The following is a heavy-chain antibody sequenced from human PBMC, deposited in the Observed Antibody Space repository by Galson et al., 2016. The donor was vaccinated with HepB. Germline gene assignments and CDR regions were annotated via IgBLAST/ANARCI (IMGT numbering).Heavy chain of an antibody. Sequence: SETLSLTCTVSDDSIRGYYWSWIRQPPGKGLEWIGYIYSTGSTKYNPSLKSRVAISVDAAKNQFPLQLTSVTTADSAIYFWARHCSRTYCPEGTDAFDVWGQGTLVTVSS. D-gene: IGHD1-14*01. CDR3: ARHCSRTYCPEGTDAFDV. CDR1: DDSIRGYY. V-gene: IGHV4-59*08. J-gene: IGHJ3*01. CDR2: IYSTGST.